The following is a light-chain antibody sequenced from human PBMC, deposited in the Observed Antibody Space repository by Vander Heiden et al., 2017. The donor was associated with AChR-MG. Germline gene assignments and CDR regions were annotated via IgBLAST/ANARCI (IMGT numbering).Light chain of an antibody. J-gene: IGLJ3*02. CDR3: CSFAGSFPGV. CDR2: DVT. Sequence: QSAPTQPRSVSGSPGQAGTVSCTGTNNDVGGYGYVSWYQQDPGSVPILVIYDVTKRPSGVPDRFSGSKFGNTASLTISGLQAEDEADYYCCSFAGSFPGVFGGGTRLTVL. V-gene: IGLV2-11*01. CDR1: NNDVGGYGY.